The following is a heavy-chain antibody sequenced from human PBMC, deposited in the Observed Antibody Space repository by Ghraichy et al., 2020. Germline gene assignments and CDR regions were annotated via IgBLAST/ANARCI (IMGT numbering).Heavy chain of an antibody. CDR1: GGTISSGGYY. Sequence: SETLSLTCTVSGGTISSGGYYWSWIRQHPGKGLEWIGYIYYSGSTYYNPSLKSRVTISVDTSKNQFSLKLSSVTAADTAVYYCARESSKGYDFWSGYQPRYYYYYMDVWGKGTTVTVSS. V-gene: IGHV4-31*03. CDR2: IYYSGST. D-gene: IGHD3-3*01. CDR3: ARESSKGYDFWSGYQPRYYYYYMDV. J-gene: IGHJ6*03.